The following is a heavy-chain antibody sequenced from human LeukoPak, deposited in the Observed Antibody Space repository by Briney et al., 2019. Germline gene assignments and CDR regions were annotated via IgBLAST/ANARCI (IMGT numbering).Heavy chain of an antibody. D-gene: IGHD1-26*01. CDR1: GGTFSSYA. V-gene: IGHV1-69*04. Sequence: ASVKVSCKASGGTFSSYAISWVRQAPGQGLEWMGRIIPILGIANYAQKFQGRVTITADKSTSTAYMELSSLRSEDTAVYYCARDLNSGSYLLELDYWGQGTLVTVSS. J-gene: IGHJ4*02. CDR2: IIPILGIA. CDR3: ARDLNSGSYLLELDY.